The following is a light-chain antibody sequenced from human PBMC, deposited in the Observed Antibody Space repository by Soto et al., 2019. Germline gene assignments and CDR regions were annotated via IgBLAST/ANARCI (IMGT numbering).Light chain of an antibody. CDR1: QSVSSY. V-gene: IGKV3-11*01. J-gene: IGKJ4*01. CDR2: DAS. Sequence: VLTQSPDTLSLSPGERATLSCRASQSVSSYLAWYQQKPGQAPRLLIYDASNRATGIPARFSGSGSGTDFTLTISSLEPEDFAVYYCQQRSNWPPLTFGGGTKVDIK. CDR3: QQRSNWPPLT.